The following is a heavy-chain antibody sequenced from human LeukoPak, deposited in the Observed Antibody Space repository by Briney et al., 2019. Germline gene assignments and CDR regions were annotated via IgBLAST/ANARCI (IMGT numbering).Heavy chain of an antibody. J-gene: IGHJ4*02. Sequence: SETLSLTCTVSGGSISSYYWSWIRQPAGKGLEWIGRIYTSGSTNYNPSLRSRVTISVDTSKNQFSLKLSSVTAADTAVYYCARRGNDYGDYVGFDYWGQETLVTVSS. V-gene: IGHV4-4*07. D-gene: IGHD4-17*01. CDR3: ARRGNDYGDYVGFDY. CDR2: IYTSGST. CDR1: GGSISSYY.